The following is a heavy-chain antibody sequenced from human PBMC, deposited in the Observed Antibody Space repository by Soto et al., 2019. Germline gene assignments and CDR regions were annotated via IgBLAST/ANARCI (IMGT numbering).Heavy chain of an antibody. CDR1: GDTFPSNG. CDR2: ISIYNGNT. D-gene: IGHD6-6*01. J-gene: IGHJ4*02. Sequence: ASVKVSCKASGDTFPSNGISWVRQAPGQGLEWLAWISIYNGNTQYAQKVQGRVTMTTDTSTNTAYMELRSLRSDDTAVYYCARAPGSSSRPLVFDYWGQGTLVTVSS. CDR3: ARAPGSSSRPLVFDY. V-gene: IGHV1-18*04.